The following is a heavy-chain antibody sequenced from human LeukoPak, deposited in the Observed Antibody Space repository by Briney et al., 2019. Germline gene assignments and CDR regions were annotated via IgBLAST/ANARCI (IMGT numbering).Heavy chain of an antibody. CDR1: GFTFDDYA. D-gene: IGHD3-3*01. CDR2: ISWNSGSI. CDR3: AKDKGDFWSGYYSFFDY. V-gene: IGHV3-9*01. J-gene: IGHJ4*02. Sequence: PGGSLRLSCAASGFTFDDYAMHWVRQAPGKGLEWGSGISWNSGSIGYADSVKGRFTISRDNAKNSLYLQMNSLRAEDTALYYCAKDKGDFWSGYYSFFDYWGQGTLVTVSS.